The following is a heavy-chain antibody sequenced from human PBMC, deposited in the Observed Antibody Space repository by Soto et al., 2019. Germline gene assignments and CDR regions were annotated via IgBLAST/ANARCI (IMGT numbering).Heavy chain of an antibody. CDR2: IKQDGSEK. CDR3: ARVDYDYIWGSYRPNWFDP. V-gene: IGHV3-7*01. Sequence: EVQLVESGGGLVQPGGSLRLSCAASGFTFSSYWMSWVRQAPGKGLEWLANIKQDGSEKYYVDSVKGRFTISRDNAKNSLYLQMNSLRAEDTAVYYCARVDYDYIWGSYRPNWFDPWGQGTLVTVSS. CDR1: GFTFSSYW. D-gene: IGHD3-16*02. J-gene: IGHJ5*02.